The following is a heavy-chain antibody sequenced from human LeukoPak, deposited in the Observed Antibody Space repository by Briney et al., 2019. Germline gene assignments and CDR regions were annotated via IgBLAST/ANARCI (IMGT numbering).Heavy chain of an antibody. V-gene: IGHV1-69*06. D-gene: IGHD3-10*01. J-gene: IGHJ4*02. CDR3: ARATMVRGVMYDY. Sequence: ASVKVSCKASGYTFTSYGISWVRQAPGQGLEWMGGIIPIFGTANYAQKFQGRVTITADKSPSTAYMELSSLRSEDTAVYYCARATMVRGVMYDYWGQGTLVTVSS. CDR2: IIPIFGTA. CDR1: GYTFTSYG.